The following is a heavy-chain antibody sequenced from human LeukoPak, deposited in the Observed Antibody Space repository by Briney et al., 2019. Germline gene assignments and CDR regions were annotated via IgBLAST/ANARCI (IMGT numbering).Heavy chain of an antibody. CDR2: ISAYNGNT. CDR3: ARMGEYIVVVVAATPFDY. Sequence: APVKVSCKASGYTFTSYGSSWVRQAPGQGLKGMGWISAYNGNTNYAQKLQGRVTMTTDTSTSTAYMELRSLRSDDTAVYYCARMGEYIVVVVAATPFDYWGQGTLVTVSS. CDR1: GYTFTSYG. J-gene: IGHJ4*02. V-gene: IGHV1-18*04. D-gene: IGHD2-15*01.